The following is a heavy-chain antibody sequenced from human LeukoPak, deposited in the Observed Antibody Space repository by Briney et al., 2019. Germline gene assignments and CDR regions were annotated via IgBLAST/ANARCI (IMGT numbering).Heavy chain of an antibody. D-gene: IGHD3-10*02. CDR3: ARVPPVRGVAFFDY. CDR1: GYTFTSYA. J-gene: IGHJ4*02. V-gene: IGHV1-3*01. Sequence: ASVKVSCKASGYTFTSYAMHWVRQAPGQRLEWMGWINAGNGNTKYSQKFQGRVTITRDTSASTAYMELSSLRSEDTAVYYCARVPPVRGVAFFDYWGQGTLVTVS. CDR2: INAGNGNT.